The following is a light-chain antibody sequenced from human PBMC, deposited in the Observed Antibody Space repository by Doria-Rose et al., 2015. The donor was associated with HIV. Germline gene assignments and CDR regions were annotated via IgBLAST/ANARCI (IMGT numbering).Light chain of an antibody. CDR1: QSFSSTY. J-gene: IGKJ1*01. CDR3: HQYGTSWT. CDR2: DAS. V-gene: IGKV3-20*01. Sequence: DIVMTQSPGTLSLSPGERATLSCRASQSFSSTYLAWYQQKPGQAPSLLIYDASTRAIGIPDRFSASGSGTDFTLTINRLEPEDFALYYCHQYGTSWTFGQGTKVEI.